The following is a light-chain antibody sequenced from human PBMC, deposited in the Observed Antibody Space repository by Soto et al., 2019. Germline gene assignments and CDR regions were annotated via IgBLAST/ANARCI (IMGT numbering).Light chain of an antibody. CDR1: PGIRNA. J-gene: IGKJ1*01. CDR3: QQSYNYPWT. Sequence: AIQLTQSPSSLSASVGDRVTISCRASPGIRNALSWYQQKPGKPPRYLISEASILQTGVPSRFSGSGSGTDFTLIITNLQPEDFATYYCQQSYNYPWTFGQGTKVDIK. V-gene: IGKV1D-13*01. CDR2: EAS.